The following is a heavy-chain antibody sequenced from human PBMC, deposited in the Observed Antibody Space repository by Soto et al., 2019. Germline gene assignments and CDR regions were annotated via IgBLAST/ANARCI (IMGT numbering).Heavy chain of an antibody. V-gene: IGHV1-69*13. J-gene: IGHJ3*02. CDR3: ARDMSSSGWNDAFDI. Sequence: SVKVSCKASGGTFSSYAISWVRQALGQGLEWMGGIIPIFGTANYAQKFQGRVTITADESTSTAYMELSSLRSEDTAVYYCARDMSSSGWNDAFDIWGQGTMVTVSS. CDR1: GGTFSSYA. D-gene: IGHD6-19*01. CDR2: IIPIFGTA.